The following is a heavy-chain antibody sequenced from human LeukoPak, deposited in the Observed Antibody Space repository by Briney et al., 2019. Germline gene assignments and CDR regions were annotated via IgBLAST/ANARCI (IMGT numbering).Heavy chain of an antibody. V-gene: IGHV3-11*06. CDR2: IDISSSST. J-gene: IGHJ5*02. CDR3: ARGPPLFDP. Sequence: LSLTCTVSGGSISSYYWSWIRQPPGKGLEWISYIDISSSSTYYADSVKGRFTISRDNAKNSLYLQMSSLRVEDTALYYCARGPPLFDPWGQGTLVTVSS. CDR1: GGSISSYY.